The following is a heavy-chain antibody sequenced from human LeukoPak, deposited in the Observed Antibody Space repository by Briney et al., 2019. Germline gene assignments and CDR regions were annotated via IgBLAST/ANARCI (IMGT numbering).Heavy chain of an antibody. CDR1: GYSFTSHW. D-gene: IGHD6-13*01. CDR2: IYPGDSDT. Sequence: GESLKISCKSSGYSFTSHWIGWVRQMPGKGLEWMGIIYPGDSDTKYSPSFQGQVTISADKSISTAYLQWSSLKASDTAVYYCARWGGSWYHDYWGQGTLVTVSS. V-gene: IGHV5-51*01. CDR3: ARWGGSWYHDY. J-gene: IGHJ4*02.